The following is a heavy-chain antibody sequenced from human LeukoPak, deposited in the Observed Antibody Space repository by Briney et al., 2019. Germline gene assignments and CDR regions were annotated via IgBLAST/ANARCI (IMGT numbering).Heavy chain of an antibody. CDR1: GSSIRSVY. J-gene: IGHJ5*02. D-gene: IGHD3-10*01. CDR2: IYATDLT. CDR3: ARGFGSGTSPIDL. Sequence: KPSETLSLTCTVSGSSIRSVYRNWLRQSAGKGLEWIGRIYATDLTNYNPSLKSRVTLSVDMSKNELSLTLKSVTAADTAVYYCARGFGSGTSPIDLWGQGALVTVSS. V-gene: IGHV4-4*07.